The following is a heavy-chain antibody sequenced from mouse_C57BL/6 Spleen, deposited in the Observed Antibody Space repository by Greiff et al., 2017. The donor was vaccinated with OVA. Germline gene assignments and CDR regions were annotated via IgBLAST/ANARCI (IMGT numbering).Heavy chain of an antibody. CDR3: ARKVDEGAMDY. CDR1: GYTFTSYW. V-gene: IGHV1-50*01. Sequence: VQLQQSGAELVKPGASVKLSCKASGYTFTSYWMQWVKQRPGQGLEWIGEIDPSDSYTNYNQKFKGKATLTVDTSSSTAYMQLSSLTSEDSAVYYCARKVDEGAMDYWGQGTSVTVSS. J-gene: IGHJ4*01. CDR2: IDPSDSYT.